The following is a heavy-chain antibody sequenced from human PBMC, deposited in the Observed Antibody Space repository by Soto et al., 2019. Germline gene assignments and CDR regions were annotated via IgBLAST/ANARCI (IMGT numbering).Heavy chain of an antibody. Sequence: SETLSLTCTVSGGSISSYYWSWIRQPPGKGLEWIGYIYYSGSTNYNPSLKSRVTISVDTSKNQFSLKLSSVTAADTAVYYCAREGIGPPRWAPTHYYYGMDVWGQGTTVTVSS. CDR2: IYYSGST. D-gene: IGHD1-26*01. V-gene: IGHV4-59*01. CDR1: GGSISSYY. CDR3: AREGIGPPRWAPTHYYYGMDV. J-gene: IGHJ6*02.